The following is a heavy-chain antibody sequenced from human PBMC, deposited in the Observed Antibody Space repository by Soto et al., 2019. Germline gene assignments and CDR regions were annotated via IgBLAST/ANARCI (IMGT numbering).Heavy chain of an antibody. D-gene: IGHD3-9*01. CDR2: ISAYNGNT. CDR3: ARNIPHYDILTGYYAVDYYGMDV. CDR1: GYTFTSYG. Sequence: ASVKVSCKASGYTFTSYGISWVRQAPGQGLEWMGWISAYNGNTNYAQKLQGRVTMTTDTSTSTAYMELRSLRSDDTAVYYCARNIPHYDILTGYYAVDYYGMDVWGQGTPVTVYS. J-gene: IGHJ6*02. V-gene: IGHV1-18*04.